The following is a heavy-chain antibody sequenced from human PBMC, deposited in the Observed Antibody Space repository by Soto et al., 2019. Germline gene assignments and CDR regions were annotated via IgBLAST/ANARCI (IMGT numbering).Heavy chain of an antibody. CDR1: GYTFTSYG. CDR2: ISAYNGNT. V-gene: IGHV1-18*04. D-gene: IGHD2-2*01. CDR3: ARDIVVVPAAIGTSFYYYYGMDV. Sequence: ASVKVSCKASGYTFTSYGISWVRQAPGQGLEWMGWISAYNGNTNYAQKLQGRVTMTTDTSTSTAYMELRSLRSDDTAVYYCARDIVVVPAAIGTSFYYYYGMDVWGQGTTVTVSS. J-gene: IGHJ6*02.